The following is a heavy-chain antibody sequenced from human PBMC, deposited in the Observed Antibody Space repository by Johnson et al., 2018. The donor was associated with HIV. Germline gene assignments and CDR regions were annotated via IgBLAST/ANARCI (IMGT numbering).Heavy chain of an antibody. CDR3: VRTSCTGARCLGYDPFDV. CDR2: INGDGSRT. CDR1: GFTFSDHW. J-gene: IGHJ3*01. V-gene: IGHV3-74*02. D-gene: IGHD3-16*01. Sequence: VQLVESGGGLVQPGGSLRLSCGASGFTFSDHWMQWVRQAPGKGLVWVSRINGDGSRTSYADSVKGRFTIAKDNAKNTRFLEMKSLRAEDTAVYYCVRTSCTGARCLGYDPFDVWGQGTMVTVSS.